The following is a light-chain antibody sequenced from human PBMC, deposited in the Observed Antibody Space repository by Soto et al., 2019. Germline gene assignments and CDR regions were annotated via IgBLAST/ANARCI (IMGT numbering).Light chain of an antibody. V-gene: IGKV2-30*01. CDR3: MQGTHRPIT. J-gene: IGKJ5*01. Sequence: DVVMTQSPLSLSVTLGQPASISCWSTQGLLYSDGNTYLNWFPQRPGQSPRRLIYKVSVRDSGVPDRFSGSGSGTDFTLKISRVEAEDVGIYYCMQGTHRPITFGQGTRLEIK. CDR2: KVS. CDR1: QGLLYSDGNTY.